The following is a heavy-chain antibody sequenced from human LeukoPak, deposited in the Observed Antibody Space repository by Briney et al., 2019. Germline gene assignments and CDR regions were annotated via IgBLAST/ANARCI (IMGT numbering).Heavy chain of an antibody. D-gene: IGHD3-22*01. CDR2: ISYDGSNK. Sequence: GGSLRLSCAASGFTFSSYAMHWVRQAPGKGLEWVAVISYDGSNKYYADSVKGRFTISRDNSKNTLYLQMNSLRAEDTAVYYCARKWYYYDSSGHLGLDYWGQGTLVTVSS. CDR1: GFTFSSYA. J-gene: IGHJ4*02. V-gene: IGHV3-30*04. CDR3: ARKWYYYDSSGHLGLDY.